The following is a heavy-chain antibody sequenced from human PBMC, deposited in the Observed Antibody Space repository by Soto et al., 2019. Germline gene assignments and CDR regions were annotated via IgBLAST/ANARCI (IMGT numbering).Heavy chain of an antibody. J-gene: IGHJ4*02. CDR1: GGSISSGDYY. V-gene: IGHV4-30-4*01. CDR3: ARVKGDVVPAAFYFDY. D-gene: IGHD2-2*01. Sequence: PSETLSLTCTVSGGSISSGDYYWSWIRQPPGRGLGWIGYIYYSGSTYYNPSLKSRVTISVDTSKNQFSLKLSSVTAADTAVYYCARVKGDVVPAAFYFDYWGQGTLVTVSS. CDR2: IYYSGST.